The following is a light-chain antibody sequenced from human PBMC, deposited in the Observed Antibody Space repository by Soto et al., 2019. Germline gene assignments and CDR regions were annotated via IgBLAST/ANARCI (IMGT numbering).Light chain of an antibody. CDR3: SSYSTTSTLL. Sequence: QSVLTQPASVSGSPGQSITISCTGTSSDVGSYNLVSWYQQHPGKAPKLILYEGRKRPSGVSNRFSGSKSGYTASLTISGLQAEDEADYHCSSYSTTSTLLFGGGTKLTVL. CDR2: EGR. J-gene: IGLJ2*01. V-gene: IGLV2-14*02. CDR1: SSDVGSYNL.